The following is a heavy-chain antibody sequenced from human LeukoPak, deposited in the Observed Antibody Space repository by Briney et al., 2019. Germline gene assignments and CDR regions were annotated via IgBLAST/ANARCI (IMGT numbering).Heavy chain of an antibody. J-gene: IGHJ4*02. Sequence: PSETLSLPCAVYGGSFSGYYWSWIRQPPGKGLEWIGEINHSDSTNYNPSLKSRVTISVDTSKNQFSLKLSSVTAADTAVYYCARRAAEWELLDYWGQGTLVTVSS. D-gene: IGHD1-26*01. CDR2: INHSDST. CDR3: ARRAAEWELLDY. CDR1: GGSFSGYY. V-gene: IGHV4-34*01.